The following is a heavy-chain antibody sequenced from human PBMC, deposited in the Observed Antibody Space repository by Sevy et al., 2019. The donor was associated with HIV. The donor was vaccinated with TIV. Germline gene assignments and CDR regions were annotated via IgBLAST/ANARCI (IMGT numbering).Heavy chain of an antibody. J-gene: IGHJ6*02. CDR1: GFTFSNYR. D-gene: IGHD7-27*01. CDR3: AKALINWDGLDV. Sequence: GGSLRLSCAASGFTFSNYRINWVRQAPGKGLEWVSSISGLSNYIFYSDSVKGRFTISRDNAKNSVYLQMNSLRAEDTAVYFCAKALINWDGLDVWGQGTTVTVSS. V-gene: IGHV3-21*01. CDR2: ISGLSNYI.